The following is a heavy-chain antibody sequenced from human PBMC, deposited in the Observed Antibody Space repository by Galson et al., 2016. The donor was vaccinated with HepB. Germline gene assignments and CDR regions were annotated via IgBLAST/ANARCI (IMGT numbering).Heavy chain of an antibody. CDR1: GFTFDDYA. Sequence: SLRLSCAASGFTFDDYAMHWVRQAPGKGLGWVSGISWNSDSIGYADSVKGRFTISRDNAKNSLYLQMNSLSAEDTALYYCTRRVASSPYYSMDVWGQGTTVTVSS. CDR3: TRRVASSPYYSMDV. J-gene: IGHJ6*02. CDR2: ISWNSDSI. V-gene: IGHV3-9*01. D-gene: IGHD2-21*01.